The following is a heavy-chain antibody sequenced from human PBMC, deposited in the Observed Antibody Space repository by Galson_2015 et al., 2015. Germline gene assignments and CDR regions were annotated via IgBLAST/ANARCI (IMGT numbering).Heavy chain of an antibody. Sequence: SLRLSCAASGFIFSDYSMNWVRQAPGKGLEWVSSIDTASSYIYYADSLKGRFTISRDNAKNSLYLQMNSLRAEDTAVYFCARDVYGSGTYYNYNGAFDMWGQGTMVTVSS. CDR3: ARDVYGSGTYYNYNGAFDM. V-gene: IGHV3-21*01. D-gene: IGHD3-10*01. CDR1: GFIFSDYS. J-gene: IGHJ3*02. CDR2: IDTASSYI.